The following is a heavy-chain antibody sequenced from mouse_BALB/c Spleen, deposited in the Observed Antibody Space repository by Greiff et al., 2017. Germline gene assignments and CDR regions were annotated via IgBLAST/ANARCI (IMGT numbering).Heavy chain of an antibody. V-gene: IGHV1-39*01. D-gene: IGHD1-1*01. CDR3: ARDGGTTVSPYWYFDV. CDR1: GYSFTGYN. Sequence: VHVKQSGPELEKPGASVKISCKASGYSFTGYNMNWVKQSTGKSLEWIGNIDPYYGGTSYNQKFKGKATLTVDKSSSTAYMQLKSLTSEDSAVYYCARDGGTTVSPYWYFDVWGAGTTVTVSS. J-gene: IGHJ1*01. CDR2: IDPYYGGT.